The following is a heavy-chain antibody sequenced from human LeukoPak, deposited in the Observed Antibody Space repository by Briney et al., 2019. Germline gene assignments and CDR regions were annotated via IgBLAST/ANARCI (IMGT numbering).Heavy chain of an antibody. CDR1: GGSISSGSYY. D-gene: IGHD4-17*01. CDR2: IYTSGST. J-gene: IGHJ5*02. CDR3: ARDAEPLDYGDYGWFDP. Sequence: SETLSLTCTVSGGSISSGSYYWSWIRQPAGKGLEWIGRIYTSGSTNYNPSLKSRVTISVDTSKNQFSLKLSSVTAADTAVHYCARDAEPLDYGDYGWFDPWGQGTLLTVSS. V-gene: IGHV4-61*02.